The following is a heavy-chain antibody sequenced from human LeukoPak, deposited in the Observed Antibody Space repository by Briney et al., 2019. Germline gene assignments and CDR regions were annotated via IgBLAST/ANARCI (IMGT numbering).Heavy chain of an antibody. CDR2: INDSGRI. Sequence: SETLSLTCAVYGGSLSGYYWNWIRQPPGKGLEWIGEINDSGRIYYNPSLQSRVALSVDTSKNQFSLNVTSVTAADTALYYCARGFRRFDYWDQGALVTVS. J-gene: IGHJ4*02. D-gene: IGHD2/OR15-2a*01. CDR1: GGSLSGYY. CDR3: ARGFRRFDY. V-gene: IGHV4-34*01.